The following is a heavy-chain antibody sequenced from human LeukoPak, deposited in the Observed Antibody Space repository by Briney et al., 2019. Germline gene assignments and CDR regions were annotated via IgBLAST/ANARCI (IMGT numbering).Heavy chain of an antibody. CDR3: AKDQSRAVTGTWDF. V-gene: IGHV3-30*18. CDR2: ISYDGSAG. D-gene: IGHD6-19*01. CDR1: GFTFSSFG. J-gene: IGHJ4*02. Sequence: PGTSLRLSCAASGFTFSSFGIHWVRHAPGKGLEWVALISYDGSAGYYADSVRGRFTVSRDSSKTTVYLQMNRLRPEDTAVYHCAKDQSRAVTGTWDFWGQGTLVTVSS.